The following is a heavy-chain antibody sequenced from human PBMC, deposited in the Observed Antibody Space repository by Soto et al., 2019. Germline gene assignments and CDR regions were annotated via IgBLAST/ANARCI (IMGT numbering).Heavy chain of an antibody. CDR1: GGSISSSNW. Sequence: QVQLQESGPGLVKPSGTLSLTCAVSGGSISSSNWWSWVRQPPGKGLEWIGDVFHSGSTRYNPSLKSRVTISVDKSKNQFSLNLSSVTAADTAVYYCARAGYCSGGDCLEHIWGRGTLVTVSS. J-gene: IGHJ4*02. CDR2: VFHSGST. V-gene: IGHV4-4*02. CDR3: ARAGYCSGGDCLEHI. D-gene: IGHD2-15*01.